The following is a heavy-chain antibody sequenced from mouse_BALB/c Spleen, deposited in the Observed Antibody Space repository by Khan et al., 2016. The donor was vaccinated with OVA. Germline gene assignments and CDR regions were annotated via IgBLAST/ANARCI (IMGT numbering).Heavy chain of an antibody. J-gene: IGHJ2*01. D-gene: IGHD2-14*01. V-gene: IGHV3-2*02. CDR1: GYSITSDYA. CDR2: ISDSGNT. Sequence: EVQLQESGPGLVKPSQSLSLTCTVTGYSITSDYAWNWIRHFPGNKLEWMGFISDSGNTNYNPSLKSRISITRDTSKNQFFLQLNSVTTEDTATYYCARVYRGDFDYWGQGTTLTVSS. CDR3: ARVYRGDFDY.